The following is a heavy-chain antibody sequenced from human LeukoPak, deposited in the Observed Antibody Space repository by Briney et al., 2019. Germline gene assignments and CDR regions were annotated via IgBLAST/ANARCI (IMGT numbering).Heavy chain of an antibody. CDR3: ARVAAADPYYYGMDV. V-gene: IGHV3-48*03. D-gene: IGHD6-13*01. CDR1: GFTFSSYE. J-gene: IGHJ6*02. Sequence: PGGSLRLFCAASGFTFSSYEMNWVRQAPGKGLEWVSYISSSGSTIYYADSVKGRFTISRDNAKNSLYLQMNSLRAEDTAVYYCARVAAADPYYYGMDVWGQGTTVTVSS. CDR2: ISSSGSTI.